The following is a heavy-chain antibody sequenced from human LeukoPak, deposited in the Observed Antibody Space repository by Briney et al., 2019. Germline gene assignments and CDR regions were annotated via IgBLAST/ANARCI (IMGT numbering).Heavy chain of an antibody. CDR2: LWYDGSNK. CDR3: ARDGTVTAGPFDP. Sequence: PGRSLRLSCAAPGIPFSSFGMHWLRQAPGKGLEWVAFLWYDGSNKYYTDSVKGRFTSSRDNSKNTLYLQMNSLTAEDTAVYYCARDGTVTAGPFDPWGGGTLVTVSS. D-gene: IGHD4-17*01. V-gene: IGHV3-33*01. CDR1: GIPFSSFG. J-gene: IGHJ5*02.